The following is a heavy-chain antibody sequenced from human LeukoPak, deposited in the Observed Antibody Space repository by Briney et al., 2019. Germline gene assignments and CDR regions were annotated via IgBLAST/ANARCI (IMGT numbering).Heavy chain of an antibody. D-gene: IGHD3-3*01. CDR1: GFTFDDYA. Sequence: GGSLRLSCAASGFTFDDYAMHWVRQAPGKGLEWVSRITWNSGSIAYADSVKGRFTISRDNAKNSLYLQMNGLRAEDTALYYCARDLDSEASYYYMDVWGKGTTVTVSS. CDR2: ITWNSGSI. V-gene: IGHV3-9*01. CDR3: ARDLDSEASYYYMDV. J-gene: IGHJ6*03.